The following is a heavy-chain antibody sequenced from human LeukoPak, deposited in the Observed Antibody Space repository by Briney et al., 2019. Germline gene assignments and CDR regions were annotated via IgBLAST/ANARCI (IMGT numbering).Heavy chain of an antibody. D-gene: IGHD6-13*01. CDR1: GFTFSSYA. CDR3: AKDRGSSWYFDY. V-gene: IGHV3-23*01. J-gene: IGHJ4*02. CDR2: ISGSGGST. Sequence: GGSLRLSCAASGFTFSSYAMSWVRQAPGKGLEWVSAISGSGGSTYYADSVKGRFTISRDNSKNTLYLRMNSLGAEDTAVYYCAKDRGSSWYFDYWGQGTLVTVSS.